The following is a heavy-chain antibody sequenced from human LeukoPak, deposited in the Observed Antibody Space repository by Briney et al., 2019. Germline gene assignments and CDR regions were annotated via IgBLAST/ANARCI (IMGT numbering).Heavy chain of an antibody. V-gene: IGHV1-24*01. D-gene: IGHD3-22*01. CDR2: FDPEDGET. Sequence: ASVKVSCKVSGYTLTELSMHWVRQAPGKRLEWMGGFDPEDGETIYAQKFQGRVTMTEDTSTDTAYMELSSLRSEDTAVYYCATADWYYDSSGYYYWGQGTLVTVSS. CDR1: GYTLTELS. CDR3: ATADWYYDSSGYYY. J-gene: IGHJ4*02.